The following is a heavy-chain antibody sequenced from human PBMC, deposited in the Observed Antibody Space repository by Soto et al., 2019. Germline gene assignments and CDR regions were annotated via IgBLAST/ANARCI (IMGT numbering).Heavy chain of an antibody. CDR1: GLTLRDAW. V-gene: IGHV3-15*01. CDR2: IKSKTDGGTI. Sequence: EVQLEESGGDLVKPGGSLTLSCVASGLTLRDAWMSWVRPAPGKGLEWVGRIKSKTDGGTIDYAAPVKGRFTISRHDSRNRLYLEINSLKTEDTAGYACAVHSTNCFRSDIQNCGHGTLVTVSS. J-gene: IGHJ1*01. CDR3: AVHSTNCFRSDIQN. D-gene: IGHD1-1*01.